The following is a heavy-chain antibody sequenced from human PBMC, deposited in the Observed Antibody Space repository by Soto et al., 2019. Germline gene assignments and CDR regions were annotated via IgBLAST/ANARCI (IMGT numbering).Heavy chain of an antibody. V-gene: IGHV4-34*01. CDR3: ARARYSGSYYRPNGMDV. Sequence: QVQLQQWGAGLLKPSETLSLTCAVYGGSFSGYYWSWIRQPPGKGLVWIGEINHSGSTNYNPSLKSRVTISVDTSKNQFSLKLSSVTAADTAVYYCARARYSGSYYRPNGMDVWGQGTTVTVSS. CDR1: GGSFSGYY. D-gene: IGHD1-26*01. CDR2: INHSGST. J-gene: IGHJ6*02.